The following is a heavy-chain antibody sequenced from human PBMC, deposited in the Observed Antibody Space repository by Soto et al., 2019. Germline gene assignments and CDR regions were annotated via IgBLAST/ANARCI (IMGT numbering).Heavy chain of an antibody. CDR3: ARGRVPDPDLNYYYYGMDV. V-gene: IGHV1-69*13. D-gene: IGHD3-10*01. J-gene: IGHJ6*02. CDR2: IIPIFGTA. CDR1: GGTFSSYA. Sequence: EASVKVSCKASGGTFSSYAISWVLQAPGQGLEWMGGIIPIFGTANYAQKFQGRVTITADESTSTAYMELSSLRSEDTAVYYCARGRVPDPDLNYYYYGMDVWGQGTTVTVSS.